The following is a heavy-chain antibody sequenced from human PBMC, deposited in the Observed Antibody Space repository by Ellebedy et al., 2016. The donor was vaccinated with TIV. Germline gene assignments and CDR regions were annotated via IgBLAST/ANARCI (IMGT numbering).Heavy chain of an antibody. J-gene: IGHJ3*02. Sequence: GESLKISCKGSGYSFTSYWIGWVRRMPGKGLESMGIIYPRDSDTRYSPSFQGQVTISVDKSIKTAYLQWRSLKASDTAMYYCARLRDTHEGFDIWGQGTMVTVSS. CDR1: GYSFTSYW. CDR2: IYPRDSDT. V-gene: IGHV5-51*01. CDR3: ARLRDTHEGFDI.